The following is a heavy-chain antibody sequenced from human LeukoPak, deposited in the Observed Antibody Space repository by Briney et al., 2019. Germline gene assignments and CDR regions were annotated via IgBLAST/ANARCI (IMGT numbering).Heavy chain of an antibody. CDR3: AKDDDWGRYKH. J-gene: IGHJ1*01. Sequence: GGSLRLSCAASGFTFSSHGMNWVRQAPGEGLEWVSGISPSGGITYYTDSVKGRFTISRDNSKNTQSLQMNSLRAEDTAVYYCAKDDDWGRYKHWGQGTLVTVSS. CDR2: ISPSGGIT. CDR1: GFTFSSHG. D-gene: IGHD3-16*01. V-gene: IGHV3-23*01.